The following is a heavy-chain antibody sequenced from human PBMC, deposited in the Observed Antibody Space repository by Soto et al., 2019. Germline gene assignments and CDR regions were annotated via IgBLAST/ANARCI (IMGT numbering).Heavy chain of an antibody. J-gene: IGHJ3*02. CDR3: ARELPSGDIVVVPAALNLTERSGAFDI. Sequence: PGGSLRLSCAASGFTFSDYYMSWIRQAPGKGLEWVSYISSSGSTIYYADSVKGRFTISRDNAKNSLYLQMNSLRAEDTAVYYCARELPSGDIVVVPAALNLTERSGAFDIWGQGTMVTVSS. CDR1: GFTFSDYY. CDR2: ISSSGSTI. V-gene: IGHV3-11*01. D-gene: IGHD2-2*01.